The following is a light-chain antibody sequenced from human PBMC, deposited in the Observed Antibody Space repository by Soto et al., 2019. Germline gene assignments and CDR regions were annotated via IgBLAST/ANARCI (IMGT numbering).Light chain of an antibody. Sequence: DIQMTQSPASLSASVGDRVTITCRASQWISNNLNWYQQKPGKAPKLLIYGSTNLQSGVPSRFSGSGSGTEFTLTISGLQPEDIATYYCQQSFSIPYTFGQGTKQGIK. CDR3: QQSFSIPYT. CDR1: QWISNN. CDR2: GST. V-gene: IGKV1-39*01. J-gene: IGKJ2*01.